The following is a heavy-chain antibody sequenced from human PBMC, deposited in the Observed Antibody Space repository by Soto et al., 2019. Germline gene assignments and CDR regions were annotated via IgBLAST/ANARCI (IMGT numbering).Heavy chain of an antibody. Sequence: GSLRLSCAASGFTFNNAWMSWVRQAPGKGLEWVGRIKSKTDGGTTDYAAPVKGRFTISRDDSKNTLYLQMNSLRVEDSAVYYCARAGPATCTSTSCFAHSPDVWGKGTTVTVSS. CDR2: IKSKTDGGTT. J-gene: IGHJ6*04. CDR3: ARAGPATCTSTSCFAHSPDV. D-gene: IGHD2-2*01. V-gene: IGHV3-15*01. CDR1: GFTFNNAW.